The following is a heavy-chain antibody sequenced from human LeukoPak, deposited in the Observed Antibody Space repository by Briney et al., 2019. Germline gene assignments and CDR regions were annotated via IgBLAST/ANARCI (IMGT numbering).Heavy chain of an antibody. D-gene: IGHD4-17*01. Sequence: PGGFLRLSCAASGFTFSSYWMSWVRQAPGKGLEWVANIKQDGSEKYYVDSVKGRFTISRDNAKNSLYLQMNSLRAEDTAVYYCAKTPYDYGDYMDYWGQGTLVTVSS. CDR1: GFTFSSYW. CDR3: AKTPYDYGDYMDY. J-gene: IGHJ4*02. CDR2: IKQDGSEK. V-gene: IGHV3-7*01.